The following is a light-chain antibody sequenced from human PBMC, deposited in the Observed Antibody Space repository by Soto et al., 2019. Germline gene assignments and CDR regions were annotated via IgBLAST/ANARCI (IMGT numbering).Light chain of an antibody. CDR2: LGS. CDR1: QSLLYNNTFNY. J-gene: IGKJ5*01. Sequence: EIVMTQSPLTLPVTPGEPASMSCSSSQSLLYNNTFNYLDWYLQKPGQSPHLLIYLGSNRASGVPDRFSGSGSGTDFSLKISRVEAEDVGTYFCMQALQSLTFGQGTRLEI. CDR3: MQALQSLT. V-gene: IGKV2-28*01.